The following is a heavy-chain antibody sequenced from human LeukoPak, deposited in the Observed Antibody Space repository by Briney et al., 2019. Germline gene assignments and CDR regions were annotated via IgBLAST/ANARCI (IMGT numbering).Heavy chain of an antibody. CDR2: IIPILGIE. Sequence: WASVTVSCKASGGTFSSYTISWVRQAPGQGLEWMGGIIPILGIENYAQKFQGRVTITADKSTSTAYMELSSLRSEDTAVYYCARTPDSSGAFDIWGQGTMVTVSS. CDR1: GGTFSSYT. D-gene: IGHD3-22*01. J-gene: IGHJ3*02. V-gene: IGHV1-69*10. CDR3: ARTPDSSGAFDI.